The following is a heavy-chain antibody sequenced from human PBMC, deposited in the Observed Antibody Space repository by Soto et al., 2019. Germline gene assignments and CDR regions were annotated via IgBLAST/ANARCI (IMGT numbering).Heavy chain of an antibody. D-gene: IGHD3-10*02. CDR2: IKLDGSET. CDR1: GFTFSKYW. Sequence: EVQLVESGGGLVQPGGSLRLSCAASGFTFSKYWMNWVRQAPGKGLECVATIKLDGSETYYVDSVKGRFTVSRDNAKNSLYLQMNTLRAEDTAVYYCARAKYVYHAMDVWGQGTTVTVSS. V-gene: IGHV3-7*01. CDR3: ARAKYVYHAMDV. J-gene: IGHJ6*02.